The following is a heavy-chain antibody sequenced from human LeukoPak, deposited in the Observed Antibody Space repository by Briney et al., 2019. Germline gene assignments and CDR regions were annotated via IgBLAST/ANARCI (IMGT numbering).Heavy chain of an antibody. D-gene: IGHD5-24*01. CDR2: VSSSGAAI. Sequence: GGSLRLSCAASGFTLTHYNMNWVRQAPGKGLEWVSYVSSSGAAIYYADSVKGRFTISRDNAKNSLYLQMDSLRAEDTAVYYCARDGYNEVWGQGTLVTVS. V-gene: IGHV3-48*04. J-gene: IGHJ4*02. CDR1: GFTLTHYN. CDR3: ARDGYNEV.